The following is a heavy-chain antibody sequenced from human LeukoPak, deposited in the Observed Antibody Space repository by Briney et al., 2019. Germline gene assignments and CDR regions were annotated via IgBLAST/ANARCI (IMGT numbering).Heavy chain of an antibody. CDR2: VYDNDIS. CDR1: GASIRRYF. CDR3: ARGLVLATDDAFDI. J-gene: IGHJ3*02. D-gene: IGHD5-12*01. V-gene: IGHV4-59*01. Sequence: SETLSLTCSVSGASIRRYFCSWIRQSPGNGLEWIGYVYDNDISNFNPSLESRVTILVDRSKSQFSLKLRSVTAADTAVYYCARGLVLATDDAFDIWGPGTMVTVSS.